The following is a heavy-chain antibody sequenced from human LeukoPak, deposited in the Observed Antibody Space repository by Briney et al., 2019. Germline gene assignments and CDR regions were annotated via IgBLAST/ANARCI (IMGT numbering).Heavy chain of an antibody. CDR2: TNPNSGGT. D-gene: IGHD2-21*01. Sequence: ASVKVPCKTSGYSFTDYYMHWVRQAPGQGLEWMGWTNPNSGGTSSAQKFQGRVTMTRDTSISTVYMEVSWLTSDDTAIYYCARADRLHGGPYLIGPWGQGTLVTVSS. CDR3: ARADRLHGGPYLIGP. CDR1: GYSFTDYY. J-gene: IGHJ5*02. V-gene: IGHV1-2*02.